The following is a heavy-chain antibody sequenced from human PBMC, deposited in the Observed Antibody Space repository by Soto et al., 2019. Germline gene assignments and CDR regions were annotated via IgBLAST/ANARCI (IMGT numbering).Heavy chain of an antibody. D-gene: IGHD3-10*01. V-gene: IGHV3-74*01. J-gene: IGHJ4*02. CDR1: EITLNIYW. CDR3: TKETFGAGDS. Sequence: EAQLVESGGGLVQPGGSLTLSCTASEITLNIYWMHWIRQAPGKGLVWVSRINPESTTLTYADSVTGRFTISRDSAKNTLYLQMNGLSAEDTAIYSCTKETFGAGDSWGQGTLVTVSS. CDR2: INPESTTL.